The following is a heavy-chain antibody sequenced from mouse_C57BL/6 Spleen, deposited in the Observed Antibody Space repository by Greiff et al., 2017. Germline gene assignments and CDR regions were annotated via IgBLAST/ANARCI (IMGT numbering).Heavy chain of an antibody. J-gene: IGHJ2*01. CDR3: ARGWFYFDY. CDR1: GYSITSGYY. D-gene: IGHD2-3*01. V-gene: IGHV3-6*01. Sequence: EVQLQQSGPGLVKPSQSLSLTCSVTGYSITSGYYWNWIRQFPGNKLEWMGYISYDGSNNYNPSLKNRISITRDTSKNQFFLKLNSVTTEDTATYYGARGWFYFDYWGQGTTLTVSS. CDR2: ISYDGSN.